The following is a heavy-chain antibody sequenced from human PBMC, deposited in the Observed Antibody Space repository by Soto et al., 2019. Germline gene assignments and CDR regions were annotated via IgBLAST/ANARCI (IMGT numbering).Heavy chain of an antibody. D-gene: IGHD3-22*01. J-gene: IGHJ4*02. Sequence: QVQLQESGPGLVKPSETLSLTCTVSGGSITPYYWSWIRQPPGKGLEWIGYIHYGGTTTYNPSLKSRVTISVDTSKNQFSLKLTSVTAADTAVYYCARLGGYYQALDNWGQGTLVTVSS. V-gene: IGHV4-59*08. CDR1: GGSITPYY. CDR3: ARLGGYYQALDN. CDR2: IHYGGTT.